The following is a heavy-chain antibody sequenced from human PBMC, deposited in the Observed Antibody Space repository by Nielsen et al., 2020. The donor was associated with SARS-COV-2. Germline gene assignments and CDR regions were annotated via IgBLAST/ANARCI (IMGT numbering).Heavy chain of an antibody. D-gene: IGHD6-13*01. CDR1: GGSFSGYY. CDR2: INHSGST. Sequence: SETLSLTCAVYGGSFSGYYWSWIRQPPGKGLEWIGEINHSGSTNYNPSLKSRVTISVDTSKNQFSLKLSSVTAADTAVYYCARAWGIAATSGGWFDPWGQGTLVTVSS. CDR3: ARAWGIAATSGGWFDP. J-gene: IGHJ5*02. V-gene: IGHV4-34*01.